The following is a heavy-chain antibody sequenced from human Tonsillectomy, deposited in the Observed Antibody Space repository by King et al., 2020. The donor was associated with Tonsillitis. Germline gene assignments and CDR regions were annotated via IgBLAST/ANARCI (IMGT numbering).Heavy chain of an antibody. CDR2: ISYDGSNK. Sequence: QVQLVESGGGVVQPGRSLRLSCAASGFTFSSYGMHWVRQAPGKGLEWVAVISYDGSNKYYADSVKGRFTISRDNSKNTLYLQMNSLRAEDTAVYYCARDLEDSSSWGTMENWFDPWGQGTLVTVSS. CDR3: ARDLEDSSSWGTMENWFDP. D-gene: IGHD6-13*01. V-gene: IGHV3-33*05. CDR1: GFTFSSYG. J-gene: IGHJ5*02.